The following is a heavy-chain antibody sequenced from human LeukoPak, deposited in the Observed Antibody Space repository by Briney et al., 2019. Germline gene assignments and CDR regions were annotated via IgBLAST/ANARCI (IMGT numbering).Heavy chain of an antibody. J-gene: IGHJ6*02. CDR1: GYTLTELS. Sequence: GASVKVSCKVSGYTLTELSMHWVRQAPGKGLEWMGGFDPEDGETIYAQKFQGRVTMTEDTSTDTAYMELSSLRSEDTAVYYCARVVEVGATEYYYYVMDVWGQGTTVTVSS. D-gene: IGHD1-26*01. CDR3: ARVVEVGATEYYYYVMDV. CDR2: FDPEDGET. V-gene: IGHV1-24*01.